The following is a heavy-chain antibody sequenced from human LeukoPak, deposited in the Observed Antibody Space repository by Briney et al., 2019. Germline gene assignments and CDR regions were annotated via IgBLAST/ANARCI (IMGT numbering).Heavy chain of an antibody. V-gene: IGHV3-30*02. CDR3: AKDRDFGVGHFDY. CDR1: GFTFSSYG. D-gene: IGHD3-3*01. J-gene: IGHJ4*02. Sequence: GGSLRLSCAASGFTFSSYGMHWVRQAPGKGLEWVAFIRYDGSNKYYADSVKGRFTISRDNSKNTLYLQMNSLRAEDTAVYYCAKDRDFGVGHFDYWGQGTLVTVSS. CDR2: IRYDGSNK.